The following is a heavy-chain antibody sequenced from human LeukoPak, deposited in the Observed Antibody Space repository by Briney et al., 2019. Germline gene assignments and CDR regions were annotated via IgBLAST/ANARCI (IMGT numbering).Heavy chain of an antibody. Sequence: SGTLSLTCTVSGGSISSYYWSWIRQPPGNGLEWIGYIYYSGSTNYNPSLKSRVTISVDTSKNQFSLKLSSVTAADTAVYYCARHLHIAVAGRNYYYYGIDVWGQGTTVTVSS. D-gene: IGHD6-19*01. CDR3: ARHLHIAVAGRNYYYYGIDV. CDR1: GGSISSYY. J-gene: IGHJ6*02. CDR2: IYYSGST. V-gene: IGHV4-59*08.